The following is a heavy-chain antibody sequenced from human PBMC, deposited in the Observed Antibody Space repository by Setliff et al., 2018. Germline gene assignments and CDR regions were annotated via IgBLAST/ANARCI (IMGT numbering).Heavy chain of an antibody. V-gene: IGHV4-38-2*01. CDR3: ARQASLYYYDSSGYYDY. CDR1: GYSISSGYY. D-gene: IGHD3-22*01. CDR2: IYHSGST. Sequence: SETLSLTCAVSGYSISSGYYWGWIRQPPGEGLEWIGSIYHSGSTYYNPSLKSRVTISVDTSKNQFSLKLSSVTAADTAVYYRARQASLYYYDSSGYYDYWGQGTLVTVSS. J-gene: IGHJ4*02.